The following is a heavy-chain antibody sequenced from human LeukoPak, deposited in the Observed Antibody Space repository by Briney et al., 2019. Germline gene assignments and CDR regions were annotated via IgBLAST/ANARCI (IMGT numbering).Heavy chain of an antibody. CDR2: IYHSGST. D-gene: IGHD3-10*01. CDR1: GGSISSGGYS. Sequence: SQTLSLTCAVSGGSISSGGYSWSWIRQPPGKGLEWIGYIYHSGSTYYNPSLKSRVTISVDRSKNQFSLKLSSVTAADTAVYYCAREDTMVRGVIDWGQGTLVTVSS. CDR3: AREDTMVRGVID. V-gene: IGHV4-30-2*01. J-gene: IGHJ4*02.